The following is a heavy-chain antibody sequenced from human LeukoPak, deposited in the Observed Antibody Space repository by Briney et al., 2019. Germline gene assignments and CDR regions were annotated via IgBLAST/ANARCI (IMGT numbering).Heavy chain of an antibody. V-gene: IGHV3-7*01. D-gene: IGHD5-24*01. CDR1: GFLFNKYW. J-gene: IGHJ4*02. Sequence: GGSLRLSCAASGFLFNKYWMTWVRQAPGKGLEWVANIKEDDSEIYYVDSVKGRFTISRDNAKKSLYLHMSSLRVEDTAVYFCGRLRSLDQWGQGTLVTVSS. CDR3: GRLRSLDQ. CDR2: IKEDDSEI.